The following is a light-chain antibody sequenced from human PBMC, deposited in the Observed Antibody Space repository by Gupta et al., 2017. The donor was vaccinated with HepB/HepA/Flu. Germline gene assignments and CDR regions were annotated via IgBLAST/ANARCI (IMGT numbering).Light chain of an antibody. Sequence: EIVFTQSPATLSFSPGERATLSCRASQSVSSYLAWYQQKPGQAPRLLIYDASNRANGIPDRFSGSGFGTEFTLTISSREPEDFAVYYCQHRSNWSIPFGQGTRMEIK. V-gene: IGKV3-11*01. CDR1: QSVSSY. CDR2: DAS. CDR3: QHRSNWSIP. J-gene: IGKJ5*01.